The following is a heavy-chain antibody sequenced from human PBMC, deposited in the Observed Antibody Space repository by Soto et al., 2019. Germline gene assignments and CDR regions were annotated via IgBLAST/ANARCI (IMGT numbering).Heavy chain of an antibody. Sequence: GGSLRLSCAASGFTFSSYSMNWVRQAPGKGLEWVSSISSSSSYIYYADSVKGRFTISRDNAKNSLYLQMNSLRAEDTAVYYCARGNYYGSGSYYKVYFDYWGQGTLVTVSS. CDR1: GFTFSSYS. J-gene: IGHJ4*02. CDR2: ISSSSSYI. V-gene: IGHV3-21*01. CDR3: ARGNYYGSGSYYKVYFDY. D-gene: IGHD3-10*01.